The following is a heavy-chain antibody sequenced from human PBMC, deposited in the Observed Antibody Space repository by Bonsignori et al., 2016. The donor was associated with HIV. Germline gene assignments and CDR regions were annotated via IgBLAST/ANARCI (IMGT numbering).Heavy chain of an antibody. V-gene: IGHV3-23*01. CDR3: AKDLNRAVDCTH. CDR2: ISGDGVST. D-gene: IGHD2-21*02. J-gene: IGHJ4*02. Sequence: WIRQPPGKGLEWVSAISGDGVSTHYADSVKGRFTISRDNSKNTLYLQMNSLRAEDTAVYYCAKDLNRAVDCTHWGQGTLVTVSS.